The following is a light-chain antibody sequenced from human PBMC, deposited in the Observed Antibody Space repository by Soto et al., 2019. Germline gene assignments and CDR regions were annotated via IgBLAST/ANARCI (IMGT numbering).Light chain of an antibody. V-gene: IGKV1-39*01. CDR1: QSIINY. CDR3: QQSYSTPFT. J-gene: IGKJ4*01. Sequence: DIQMTQSPSSLSASIGDRVTITCRASQSIINYLNWYQQKPGKAPKVVIYAASSLESGVPSRFSGTRSGTDFTLTISSPQPEDFATFYCQQSYSTPFTFGGGTKVEIK. CDR2: AAS.